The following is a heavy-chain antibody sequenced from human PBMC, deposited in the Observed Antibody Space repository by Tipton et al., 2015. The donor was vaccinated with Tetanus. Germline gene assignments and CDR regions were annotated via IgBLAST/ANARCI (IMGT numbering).Heavy chain of an antibody. CDR1: GGSFSGFY. V-gene: IGHV4-34*01. J-gene: IGHJ6*02. D-gene: IGHD3-16*01. CDR2: INHRGGT. CDR3: ARDHGITWGGMGYYYGMDV. Sequence: TLSLTCGVSGGSFSGFYWSWIRQPPGKGLEWIGEINHRGGTSYNPSLKSRVTISVDTSKNQFSLRLSSVTAADTAVYYCARDHGITWGGMGYYYGMDVWGQGTTVTVSS.